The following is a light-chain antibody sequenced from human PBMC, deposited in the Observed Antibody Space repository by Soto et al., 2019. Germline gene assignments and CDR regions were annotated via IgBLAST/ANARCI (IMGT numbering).Light chain of an antibody. V-gene: IGKV1-5*01. CDR1: QSISSL. Sequence: DIQMTQSPSTLSASIGDTVTITCRASQSISSLLAWYQQKPGKTPKLLIYDASDLESGVPSRFSGSGSGTEFTLTIRSLQPDDFATYYCQQYNSYSTFGQGTKVDIK. J-gene: IGKJ1*01. CDR2: DAS. CDR3: QQYNSYST.